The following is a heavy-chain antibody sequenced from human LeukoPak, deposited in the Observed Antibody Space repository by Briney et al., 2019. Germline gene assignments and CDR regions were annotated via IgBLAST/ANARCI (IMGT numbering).Heavy chain of an antibody. CDR3: AKRVEYSSSSGGYFDY. CDR2: ISASGGST. Sequence: GGSLRLSCAASGFTFSTYAMSWVRQAPGKGLEWVSGISASGGSTYYADSVKGRFTISRDNSKNTLFLQMNSLRAEDTAVYYCAKRVEYSSSSGGYFDYWGQGTLVTVSS. D-gene: IGHD6-6*01. V-gene: IGHV3-23*01. CDR1: GFTFSTYA. J-gene: IGHJ4*02.